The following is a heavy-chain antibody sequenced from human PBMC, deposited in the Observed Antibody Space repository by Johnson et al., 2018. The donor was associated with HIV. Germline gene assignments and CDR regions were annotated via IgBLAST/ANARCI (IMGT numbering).Heavy chain of an antibody. CDR3: ARVGGYRDWSLGLVMDAFDM. CDR2: INQDGSEK. Sequence: VQLVESGGGLVQPGGSLRLSCAASGFTFSTYWMSWVRQAPGKGLEWVANINQDGSEKSYVDSVKGRFTISRDNAKNSLYLQISSLRAEDTAVYFCARVGGYRDWSLGLVMDAFDMWGQGTMVTVSS. J-gene: IGHJ3*02. CDR1: GFTFSTYW. D-gene: IGHD3/OR15-3a*01. V-gene: IGHV3-7*01.